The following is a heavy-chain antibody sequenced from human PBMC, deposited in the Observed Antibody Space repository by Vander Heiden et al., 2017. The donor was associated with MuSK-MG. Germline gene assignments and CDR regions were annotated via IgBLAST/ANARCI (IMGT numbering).Heavy chain of an antibody. J-gene: IGHJ4*02. CDR3: AREGGYDSSGYIYFDY. Sequence: QVQLQESGPGLVKPSQTLSLTCTVSGGSISSAGYYWSWIRQHPGKGLEWIGYIYYSGSTYYNPSLKSRVTISVDTSKNQFSLKLSSVTAADTAVYYCAREGGYDSSGYIYFDYWGQGTLVTVSS. CDR1: GGSISSAGYY. CDR2: IYYSGST. D-gene: IGHD3-22*01. V-gene: IGHV4-31*03.